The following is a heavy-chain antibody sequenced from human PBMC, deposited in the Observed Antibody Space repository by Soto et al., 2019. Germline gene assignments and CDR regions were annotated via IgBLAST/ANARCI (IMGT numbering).Heavy chain of an antibody. CDR3: DSAWYGDQYYHGMGV. CDR2: IYWDDDD. D-gene: IGHD6-13*01. V-gene: IGHV2-5*02. CDR1: GFSLSTSGGG. J-gene: IGHJ6*02. Sequence: SGPTLVNPTPPLTLTCTFSGFSLSTSGGGVGWIRQPPGKALEWLAVIYWDDDDRYSPSLRSRLSIAKDTSTNEVVLTMTNMDPVDTATYYCDSAWYGDQYYHGMGVWGQGTTVTVSS.